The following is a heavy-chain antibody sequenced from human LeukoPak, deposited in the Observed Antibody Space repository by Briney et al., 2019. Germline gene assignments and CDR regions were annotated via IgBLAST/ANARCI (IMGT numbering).Heavy chain of an antibody. J-gene: IGHJ4*02. CDR3: AKDVSGSYFFDY. D-gene: IGHD1-26*01. V-gene: IGHV3-43*02. CDR1: GFLFSNYN. Sequence: GGSLRLSCAASGFLFSNYNMNWVRQAPGKGLEWVSLISGDGGSTYYADSVKGRFTISRDNSKNSLYLQMNSLRTEDTALYYCAKDVSGSYFFDYWGQGTLVTVSS. CDR2: ISGDGGST.